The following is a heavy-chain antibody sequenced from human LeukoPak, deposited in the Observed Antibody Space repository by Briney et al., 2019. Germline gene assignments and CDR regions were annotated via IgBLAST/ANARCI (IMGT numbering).Heavy chain of an antibody. CDR3: AKGQYYHDSSGYFAY. D-gene: IGHD3-22*01. V-gene: IGHV3-23*01. Sequence: GGSLRLSCAASGFTFNNYAMSWVRQAPGKGLEWVSVISGGGESTHNADPVKGRFTVSRDNSANTLYLQMSRLRAEDTAVYYCAKGQYYHDSSGYFAYWGQGTLVTVSS. CDR2: ISGGGEST. CDR1: GFTFNNYA. J-gene: IGHJ4*02.